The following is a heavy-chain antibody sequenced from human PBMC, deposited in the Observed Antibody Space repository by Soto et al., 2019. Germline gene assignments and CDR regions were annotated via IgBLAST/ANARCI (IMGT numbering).Heavy chain of an antibody. V-gene: IGHV3-9*01. CDR1: GIIFDDYA. J-gene: IGHJ3*02. CDR3: AKPLGITGSADAFDI. D-gene: IGHD1-20*01. CDR2: ITKNSGSR. Sequence: EVQVVESGGGLVQPGRSLSLSCAASGIIFDDYAMHWVRQAPGKGLEWVSGITKNSGSRDYADSVKGRFTISRDNAKNSLYLQMNSLRAEDTALYYCAKPLGITGSADAFDIWGQGTMVTVSS.